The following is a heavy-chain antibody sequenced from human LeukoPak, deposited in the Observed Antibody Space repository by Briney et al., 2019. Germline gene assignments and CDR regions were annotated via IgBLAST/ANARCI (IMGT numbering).Heavy chain of an antibody. CDR2: IYYSGST. J-gene: IGHJ4*02. V-gene: IGHV4-39*07. D-gene: IGHD6-13*01. CDR3: ARDLDVDSSWLPDY. Sequence: SETLSLTCTVSGGSISSSSYYWGWIRQPPGKGLEWTGSIYYSGSTYYNPSLKSRVTISVDTSKNQFSLKLSSVTAADTAVYYCARDLDVDSSWLPDYWGQGTLVTVSS. CDR1: GGSISSSSYY.